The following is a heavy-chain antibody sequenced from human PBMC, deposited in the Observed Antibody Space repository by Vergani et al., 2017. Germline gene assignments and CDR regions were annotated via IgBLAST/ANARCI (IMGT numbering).Heavy chain of an antibody. V-gene: IGHV3-30*01. CDR2: ISDDGSNK. D-gene: IGHD3-22*01. CDR1: GFTFSSFA. J-gene: IGHJ3*02. Sequence: QVQLVESGGGVVQPGRSLRLSCAASGFTFSSFAMHWVRQAPGKGLEWVAVISDDGSNKYYADSVKGRFTISRDNSKNTLYMQMNSLSAEETAVYYCKTYDSSGYLGDAFDIWGQGTMVTVSS. CDR3: KTYDSSGYLGDAFDI.